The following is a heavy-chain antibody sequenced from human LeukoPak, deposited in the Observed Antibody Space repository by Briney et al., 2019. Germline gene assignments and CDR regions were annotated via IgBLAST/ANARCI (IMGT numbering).Heavy chain of an antibody. CDR3: AKASRYCGSTSCGAFDI. Sequence: GGSLRLSCAASGFTFSSYAMSWVRQAPGKGLEWVSAISGSGGSTYYADSVKGRFTISRDNSKNTLYLQMNSLRAEDTAVYYCAKASRYCGSTSCGAFDIWGQGTMVTVSS. CDR1: GFTFSSYA. V-gene: IGHV3-23*01. D-gene: IGHD2-2*01. J-gene: IGHJ3*02. CDR2: ISGSGGST.